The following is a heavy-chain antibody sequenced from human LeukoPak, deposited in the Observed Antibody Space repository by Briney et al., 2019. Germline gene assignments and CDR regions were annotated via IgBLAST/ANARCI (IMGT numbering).Heavy chain of an antibody. J-gene: IGHJ4*02. Sequence: ASVKVSCKASGYTFTGYYMHWVRQAPGQGLEWMGWINPNSGGTNYAQKFQGRVTMTRDTSISTAYMELSRLRSDDTAVYYCARSSCSGGSCYWLFDYWGQGTLVTVSS. V-gene: IGHV1-2*02. CDR1: GYTFTGYY. D-gene: IGHD2-15*01. CDR2: INPNSGGT. CDR3: ARSSCSGGSCYWLFDY.